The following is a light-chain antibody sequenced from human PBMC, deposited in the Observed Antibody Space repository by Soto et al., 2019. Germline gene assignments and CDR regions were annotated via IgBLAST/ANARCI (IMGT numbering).Light chain of an antibody. CDR1: QSVADN. CDR3: QKYNYWPIN. J-gene: IGKJ5*01. V-gene: IGKV3-15*01. CDR2: GAS. Sequence: EIVLTQSPATLSFSPVEIFTLSCMSSQSVADNLAWFQQKPGQGPRLLIYGASTRATGIPARFSGSGSETDFTLTVSSLRSEDSAVYYCQKYNYWPINCGQGKRREIK.